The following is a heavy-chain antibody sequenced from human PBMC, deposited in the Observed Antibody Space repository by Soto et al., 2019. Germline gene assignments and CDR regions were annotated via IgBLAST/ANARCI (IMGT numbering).Heavy chain of an antibody. CDR1: GFTFSINA. CDR2: IWYDGSNK. Sequence: GGSLRLSCAASGFTFSINAMSWVRQAPGKGLEWVAVIWYDGSNKYYADSVKGRFTISRDNSKNTLYLQMNSLRAEDTAVYYCARDGGCRDGYTVGCNWFDPWGQGTLGTVSS. J-gene: IGHJ5*02. CDR3: ARDGGCRDGYTVGCNWFDP. V-gene: IGHV3-33*08. D-gene: IGHD5-12*01.